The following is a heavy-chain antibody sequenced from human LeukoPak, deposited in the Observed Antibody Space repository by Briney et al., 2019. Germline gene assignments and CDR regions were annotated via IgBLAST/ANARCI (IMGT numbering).Heavy chain of an antibody. CDR1: GFSLRAYD. J-gene: IGHJ3*02. CDR3: AMMDRGYGLDI. V-gene: IGHV3-23*01. Sequence: PTGGSLRLSCAASGFSLRAYDLIWVRQAPGKGLDWVSIINGGGDIMMYEDSVKGRFTISRDNSKNTFYLQMNSLRVEDTAVYYCAMMDRGYGLDIWRQGTMVTVSS. CDR2: INGGGDIM. D-gene: IGHD3-10*01.